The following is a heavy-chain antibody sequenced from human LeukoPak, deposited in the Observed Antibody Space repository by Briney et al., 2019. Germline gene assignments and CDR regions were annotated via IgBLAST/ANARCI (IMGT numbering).Heavy chain of an antibody. V-gene: IGHV3-23*01. CDR2: ISGSGGST. Sequence: GGSLRLSCAASGFTFNSYAMSWVRQAPGKGLQWVSVISGSGGSTYYADSVKGRFTISRDNSKNTLYLQMNSLRAEDTAVYYCAKEEGMSLDYWGQGTLATVSS. J-gene: IGHJ4*02. CDR3: AKEEGMSLDY. CDR1: GFTFNSYA.